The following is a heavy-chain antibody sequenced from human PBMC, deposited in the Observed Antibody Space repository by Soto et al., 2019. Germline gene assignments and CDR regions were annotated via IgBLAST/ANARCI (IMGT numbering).Heavy chain of an antibody. V-gene: IGHV1-69*02. CDR2: IIPILGIA. CDR3: ARARVVPAAMLYFDY. CDR1: GGTFSSYT. J-gene: IGHJ4*02. D-gene: IGHD2-2*01. Sequence: QVQLVQSGAEVKKPGSSVKVSCKASGGTFSSYTISWVRQAPGQGLEWMGRIIPILGIANYAQKFQGRVTITADKSTSTAYMELSSLRSEDTAAYYCARARVVPAAMLYFDYWGQGTLVTVSS.